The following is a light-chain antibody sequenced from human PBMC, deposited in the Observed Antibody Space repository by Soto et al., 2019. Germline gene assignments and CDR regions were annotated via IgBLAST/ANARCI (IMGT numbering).Light chain of an antibody. CDR2: EVS. Sequence: QSVLTQPPSASGSPGQSVTISCTGTSSDVGGYNYVSWYQQHPGKAPKLMIYEVSKRPSGVPDRFSGSKSGNTASLTVSGLQADDEADYYCSSYAGSTLFGGGTKLTVL. CDR1: SSDVGGYNY. V-gene: IGLV2-8*01. CDR3: SSYAGSTL. J-gene: IGLJ2*01.